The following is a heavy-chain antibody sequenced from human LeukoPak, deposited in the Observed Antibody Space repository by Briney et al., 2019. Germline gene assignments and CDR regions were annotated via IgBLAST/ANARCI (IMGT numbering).Heavy chain of an antibody. Sequence: SETLSLTCTVSGGSISSYYWSWIRQPAGKGLEWIGRIYTSGSTNYNPSLKSRVTMSVDTSKNQFSLKLSSVTAADTAVYYCARLNAPLYQLLLGAALDIWGQGTMVTVSS. J-gene: IGHJ3*02. V-gene: IGHV4-4*07. CDR3: ARLNAPLYQLLLGAALDI. CDR2: IYTSGST. CDR1: GGSISSYY. D-gene: IGHD2-2*01.